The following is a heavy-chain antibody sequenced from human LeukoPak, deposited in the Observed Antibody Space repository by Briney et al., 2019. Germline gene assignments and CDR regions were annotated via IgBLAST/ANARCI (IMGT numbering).Heavy chain of an antibody. J-gene: IGHJ4*02. CDR2: ISSDGRIT. CDR1: GYTFSSYD. CDR3: ARVSGWYCVDQ. D-gene: IGHD6-19*01. V-gene: IGHV3-64*01. Sequence: GGSLSLSCAGSGYTFSSYDMNWVRQAPGKGLEYVAAISSDGRITYYANFVKGRFTISRDNSKNTLYLQRGSLRVEDMAVYYCARVSGWYCVDQWGEGTLVTVSS.